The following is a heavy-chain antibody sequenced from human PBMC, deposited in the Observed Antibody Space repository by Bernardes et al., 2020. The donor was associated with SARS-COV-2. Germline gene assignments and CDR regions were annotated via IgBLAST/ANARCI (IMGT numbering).Heavy chain of an antibody. V-gene: IGHV4-59*01. CDR2: IYYSGST. CDR1: GGSISSYY. CDR3: ARGWGTMVRGANVGWFDP. D-gene: IGHD3-10*01. Sequence: SETLSLTCTVSGGSISSYYWSWIRQPPGKGLEWIGYIYYSGSTNYNPSLKSRVTISVDTSKNQFSLKLSSVTAADTAVYYCARGWGTMVRGANVGWFDPWGQGTLVTVSS. J-gene: IGHJ5*02.